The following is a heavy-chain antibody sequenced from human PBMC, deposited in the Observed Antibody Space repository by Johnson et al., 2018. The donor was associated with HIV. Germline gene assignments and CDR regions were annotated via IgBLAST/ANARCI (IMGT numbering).Heavy chain of an antibody. CDR1: GFTLSSYD. J-gene: IGHJ3*02. Sequence: QVQLVESGGGLVQPGGSLRLSCAASGFTLSSYDMHWVRQAPGKGLEWVAFIRYDGSNKYYADSVNGRFTISRDNSKNTLYLQMNSLRAEDTAVYYCANMDYGDYVHDAFDIWGQGTMVTVSS. V-gene: IGHV3-30*02. CDR3: ANMDYGDYVHDAFDI. D-gene: IGHD4-17*01. CDR2: IRYDGSNK.